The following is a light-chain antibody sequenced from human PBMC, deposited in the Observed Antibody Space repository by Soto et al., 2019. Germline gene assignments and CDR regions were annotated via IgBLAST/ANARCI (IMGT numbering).Light chain of an antibody. CDR1: QSLVHSDGNTY. CDR3: MQLTQFPWT. J-gene: IGKJ1*01. V-gene: IGKV2-24*01. CDR2: KIS. Sequence: DIVMTQTPLSSPVTLGQPASISCRSSQSLVHSDGNTYLSWFQQRPGQPPRLLIYKISHRFSEVPDRFSGSGAGTDFTLKISRVEAEDVGVYYCMQLTQFPWTFGQGTKVEIK.